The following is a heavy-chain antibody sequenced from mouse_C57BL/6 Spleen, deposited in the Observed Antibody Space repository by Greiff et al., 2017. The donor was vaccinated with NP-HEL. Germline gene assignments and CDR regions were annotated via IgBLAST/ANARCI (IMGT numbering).Heavy chain of an antibody. J-gene: IGHJ1*03. Sequence: QVQLQQSGAELVKPGASVKISCKASGYAFSSYWMNWVKQRPGKGLEWIGQIYPGDGDTNYNGKFKGKATLTADKSSSTAYMQLSSLTSEDSAVYFCARRVYYGSRYFDVWGTGTTVTVSS. V-gene: IGHV1-80*01. D-gene: IGHD1-1*01. CDR2: IYPGDGDT. CDR3: ARRVYYGSRYFDV. CDR1: GYAFSSYW.